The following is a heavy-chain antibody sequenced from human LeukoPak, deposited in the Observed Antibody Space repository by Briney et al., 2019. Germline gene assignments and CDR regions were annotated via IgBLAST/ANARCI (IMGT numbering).Heavy chain of an antibody. CDR1: GGTFSSYA. V-gene: IGHV1-69*05. D-gene: IGHD3-16*01. CDR2: IIPIFGTA. CDR3: ARDHRLRLGELANLDY. J-gene: IGHJ4*02. Sequence: SVKVSCKASGGTFSSYAISWVRQAPGQGLEWMGGIIPIFGTANYAQKFQGRVTITTDESTSTAYMELSSLRSEDTAVYYCARDHRLRLGELANLDYWGQGTLVTVSS.